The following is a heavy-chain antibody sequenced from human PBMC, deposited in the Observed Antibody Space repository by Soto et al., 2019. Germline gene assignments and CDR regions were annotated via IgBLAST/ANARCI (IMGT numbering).Heavy chain of an antibody. Sequence: QVQLVQSGAEVKKPGSSVKVSCKASGGTFSNYAVSWVRQAPGQGLEWMGDIIPIFGTTNYAQKFHGRVTIAADESTSTGYMELTNLRSEDTALYYCARVAYTSRATHWFDCWGQGTLVTVSS. D-gene: IGHD3-16*01. CDR1: GGTFSNYA. CDR2: IIPIFGTT. CDR3: ARVAYTSRATHWFDC. V-gene: IGHV1-69*01. J-gene: IGHJ5*01.